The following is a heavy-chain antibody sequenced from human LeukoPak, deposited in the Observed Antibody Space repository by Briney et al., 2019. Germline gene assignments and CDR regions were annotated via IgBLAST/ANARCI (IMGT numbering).Heavy chain of an antibody. CDR3: ARDQTWGYYMDV. J-gene: IGHJ6*03. CDR1: GYTFTGYY. D-gene: IGHD1-26*01. CDR2: INPNNGGT. Sequence: ASVKVSCKASGYTFTGYYMHWVRQAPGQGLEWMGWINPNNGGTNYAQKFQGRVTTTRDTSISTVYMELSRLRSDDTAAYYCARDQTWGYYMDVWGKGTTVTVSS. V-gene: IGHV1-2*02.